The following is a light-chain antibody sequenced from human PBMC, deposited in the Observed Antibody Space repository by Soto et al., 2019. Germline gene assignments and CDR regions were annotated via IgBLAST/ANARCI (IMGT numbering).Light chain of an antibody. CDR3: QSYDSSLSGSV. V-gene: IGLV1-40*01. CDR1: SSNIGAVYY. Sequence: QPVLTQPPSVSGAPGQRVTISCTGSSSNIGAVYYVHWYQQLPGTAPKLLIYGNNNRPSGVPDRFSGSKSGTSASLAITGLQAEDEADYYCQSYDSSLSGSVFGGGTKLTVL. J-gene: IGLJ3*02. CDR2: GNN.